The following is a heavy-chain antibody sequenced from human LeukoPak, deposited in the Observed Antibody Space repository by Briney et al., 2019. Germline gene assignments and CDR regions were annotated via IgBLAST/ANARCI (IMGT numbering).Heavy chain of an antibody. Sequence: SETLSLTCTVSGGSISSYYRSWIRQPPGKGLEWIGYIYYSGSTNYNPSLKSRVTISVDTSKNQFSLKLSSVTAADTAVYYCARLSVGNWFDPWGQGTLVTVSS. J-gene: IGHJ5*02. D-gene: IGHD3-16*02. CDR3: ARLSVGNWFDP. V-gene: IGHV4-59*01. CDR2: IYYSGST. CDR1: GGSISSYY.